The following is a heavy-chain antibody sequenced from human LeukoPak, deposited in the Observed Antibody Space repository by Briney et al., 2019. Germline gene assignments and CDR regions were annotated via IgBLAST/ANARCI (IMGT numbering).Heavy chain of an antibody. Sequence: PGGSLRLSCAASGFTFSSYAMHWVRQAPGKGLEWVAVISYDGSNKYYADSVKGRFTISRDNSKNTLYLQMNSLRAEDTAVYYCARSGGYYDSSGILPGYWGQGTLVTVSS. CDR2: ISYDGSNK. V-gene: IGHV3-30-3*01. J-gene: IGHJ4*02. CDR3: ARSGGYYDSSGILPGY. CDR1: GFTFSSYA. D-gene: IGHD3-22*01.